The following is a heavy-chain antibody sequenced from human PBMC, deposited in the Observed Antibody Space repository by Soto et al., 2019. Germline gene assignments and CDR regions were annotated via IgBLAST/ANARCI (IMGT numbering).Heavy chain of an antibody. Sequence: GASVKVSCKASAYTFTGYHLLWVRQAPGQGLEWMGWINAKTGDTNYAQKFQGRVTMTRETSISTVYMDLSRLRSDDTAVYYGQRSMTNIEVRSDYWGQGTRGAV. CDR1: AYTFTGYH. CDR3: QRSMTNIEVRSDY. CDR2: INAKTGDT. J-gene: IGHJ4*02. D-gene: IGHD6-6*01. V-gene: IGHV1-2*02.